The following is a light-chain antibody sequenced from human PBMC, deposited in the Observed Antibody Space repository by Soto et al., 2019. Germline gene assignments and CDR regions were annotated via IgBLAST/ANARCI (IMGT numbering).Light chain of an antibody. J-gene: IGKJ3*01. CDR1: QSVLYSSNNKNY. CDR3: QQYYSTPRT. Sequence: DIVMTQSPDSLAVSLGERATINCKSSQSVLYSSNNKNYLAWYQQKPGQTPKLLIYWASTREPGVPDRFSGSGSGTDFTLTISSLRAEDVAVYYCQQYYSTPRTFGPGTKVDIK. CDR2: WAS. V-gene: IGKV4-1*01.